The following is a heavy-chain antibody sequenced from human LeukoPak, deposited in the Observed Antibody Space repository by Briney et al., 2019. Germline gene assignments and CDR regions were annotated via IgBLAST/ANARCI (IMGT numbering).Heavy chain of an antibody. CDR3: ARSRGGFGDYGSWFDP. V-gene: IGHV4-59*12. Sequence: SETLSLTCTVSGGSLSSYFWSWIRQPPGRGLEWIGYIHNSATTNCNPSLKSRVTISLDTAKNQFSLKLTAVTAADTAVYFCARSRGGFGDYGSWFDPWGQGTLVTVSS. D-gene: IGHD4-17*01. CDR2: IHNSATT. J-gene: IGHJ5*02. CDR1: GGSLSSYF.